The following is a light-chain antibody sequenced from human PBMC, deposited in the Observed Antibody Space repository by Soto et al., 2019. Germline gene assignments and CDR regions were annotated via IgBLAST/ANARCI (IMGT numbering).Light chain of an antibody. CDR1: QSISSW. CDR3: QQYNSYWT. J-gene: IGKJ1*01. V-gene: IGKV1-5*01. Sequence: DIQMTQSPSTLSASVGDRVTITCRASQSISSWLAWYQQRPGKAPKLLIYDASNLESGVPSRFSGSGSGTEFTLTISSLQPDDFATYYCQQYNSYWTFGQGTKVEI. CDR2: DAS.